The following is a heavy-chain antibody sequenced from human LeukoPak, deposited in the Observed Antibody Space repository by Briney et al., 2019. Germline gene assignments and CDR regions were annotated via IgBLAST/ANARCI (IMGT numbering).Heavy chain of an antibody. J-gene: IGHJ3*02. D-gene: IGHD4-23*01. CDR1: GGPINSDY. CDR3: ARGAGRWAI. V-gene: IGHV4-59*01. Sequence: SETLSLTCTVSGGPINSDYWNWLRQPPGQGLEWIGYIYSSGSTNYNPSLNSRVSISLDTSKNQLSLKLGSVTAADMAVYYCARGAGRWAIWGQGTMVTVSS. CDR2: IYSSGST.